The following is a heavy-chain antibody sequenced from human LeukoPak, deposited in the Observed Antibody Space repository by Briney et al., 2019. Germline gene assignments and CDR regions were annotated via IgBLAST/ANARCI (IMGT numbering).Heavy chain of an antibody. J-gene: IGHJ3*02. Sequence: PSETLSLTCAVSGDSISGSKWWSWVRQPPGKGLEWIGEIYHSGSTNYNPSLKSRVTISIDKSKNQFSLKLSSVTAADTAVYYCSRRQYYGSGSSIDAFDIWGQGTMVTVSS. CDR1: GDSISGSKW. CDR2: IYHSGST. V-gene: IGHV4-4*02. CDR3: SRRQYYGSGSSIDAFDI. D-gene: IGHD3-10*01.